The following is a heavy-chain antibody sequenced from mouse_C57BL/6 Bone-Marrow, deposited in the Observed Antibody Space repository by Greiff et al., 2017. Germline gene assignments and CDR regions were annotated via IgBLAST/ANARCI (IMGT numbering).Heavy chain of an antibody. J-gene: IGHJ4*01. Sequence: QVQLQQPGAELVKPGASVKVSCKASGYTFTSYWMHWVKQRPGQGLEWIGRLHPSDSDTNYNQKFKGKATLTVDKSSSTAYMQLSSLTSEDAAVYYCAIPYDYDVAMDYWGQGTSVTVSS. CDR1: GYTFTSYW. CDR2: LHPSDSDT. D-gene: IGHD2-4*01. CDR3: AIPYDYDVAMDY. V-gene: IGHV1-74*01.